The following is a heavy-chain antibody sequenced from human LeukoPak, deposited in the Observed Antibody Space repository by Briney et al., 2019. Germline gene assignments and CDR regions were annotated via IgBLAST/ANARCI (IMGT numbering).Heavy chain of an antibody. CDR1: GFPFSSYW. J-gene: IGHJ4*02. Sequence: GGSLRLSCVASGFPFSSYWMTWVRQAPGKGLEWVANIKQDGSKKSYVDSVKGRFTISRDNAKNSLYLQMNSLRAEDTAVYYCARDPPLYYWGQGTLVTVSS. CDR2: IKQDGSKK. CDR3: ARDPPLYY. V-gene: IGHV3-7*03.